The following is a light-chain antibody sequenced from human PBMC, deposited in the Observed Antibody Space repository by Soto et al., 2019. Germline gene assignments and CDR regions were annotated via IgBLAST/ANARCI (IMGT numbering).Light chain of an antibody. J-gene: IGKJ1*01. CDR1: QSVSNNY. CDR2: GAS. CDR3: QQYGSSGT. V-gene: IGKV3-20*01. Sequence: EIVFTQSPGTLSLSPGERATLSCSASQSVSNNYLAWYQQKPGQAPRLLIYGASNRATGIPDRFSGSGSGTDFTLTISXLGPEDFAVYYCQQYGSSGTFGQGTKVDIK.